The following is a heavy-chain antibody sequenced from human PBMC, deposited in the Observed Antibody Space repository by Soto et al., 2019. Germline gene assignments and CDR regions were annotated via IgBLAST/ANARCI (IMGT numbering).Heavy chain of an antibody. V-gene: IGHV3-23*01. Sequence: GGSLRLSCAASGFSFSDYTMNWVRHAPGNGREWVALIIPSSTTYYADPVKGRFTVSRDNSTKKVYLELTSLKSNDTAVYYCAKERLVIQGRFDAWGAGALVTVSS. D-gene: IGHD3-3*01. CDR1: GFSFSDYT. CDR2: IIPSSTT. CDR3: AKERLVIQGRFDA. J-gene: IGHJ5*02.